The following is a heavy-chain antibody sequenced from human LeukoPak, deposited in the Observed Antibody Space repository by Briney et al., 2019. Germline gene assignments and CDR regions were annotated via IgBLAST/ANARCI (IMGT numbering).Heavy chain of an antibody. CDR3: TRQEAATAISFYGMDV. CDR2: IYYSGRT. Sequence: SETLSLTCSVSGGSISSGSYYWGWVRQPPGEGLEWIGNIYYSGRTYYNPSLKSRVTISADTSKNQLSLKLSSVTAADTAVYYCTRQEAATAISFYGMDVWGLGTTVTVSS. CDR1: GGSISSGSYY. V-gene: IGHV4-39*01. J-gene: IGHJ6*02. D-gene: IGHD2-21*02.